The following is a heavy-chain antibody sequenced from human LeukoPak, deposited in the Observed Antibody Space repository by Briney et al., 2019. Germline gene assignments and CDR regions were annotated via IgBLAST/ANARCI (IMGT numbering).Heavy chain of an antibody. CDR3: ARGRVVVTLDAFDI. Sequence: GGSLTLSCAASGFTFDDYGMSWVRQAPGKGLEWVSGINWNGGRTGYVDSVKGRFTISRDNAKNSLYLQMNSLRVEDTALYYCARGRVVVTLDAFDIWGQGTMVIVSS. D-gene: IGHD3-22*01. J-gene: IGHJ3*02. CDR2: INWNGGRT. CDR1: GFTFDDYG. V-gene: IGHV3-20*04.